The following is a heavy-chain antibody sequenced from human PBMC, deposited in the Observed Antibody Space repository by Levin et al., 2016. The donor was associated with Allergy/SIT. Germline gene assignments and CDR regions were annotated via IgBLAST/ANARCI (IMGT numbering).Heavy chain of an antibody. Sequence: VRQAPGKGLEWVAVISYDGSNKYYGDSVKGRFTISRDNSKNTLYLQMNSLRAEDTAVYYCVIVVVPAAMNKDYYYYEMDVWGQGTTVTVSS. CDR3: VIVVVPAAMNKDYYYYEMDV. CDR2: ISYDGSNK. D-gene: IGHD2-2*01. V-gene: IGHV3-30*03. J-gene: IGHJ6*02.